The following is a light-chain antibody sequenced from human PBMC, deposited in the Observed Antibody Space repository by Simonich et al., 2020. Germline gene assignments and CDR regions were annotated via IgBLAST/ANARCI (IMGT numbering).Light chain of an antibody. J-gene: IGLJ3*02. V-gene: IGLV2-23*01. Sequence: QSALTQPASVSGSPGQSITISCTGTSSDVGSYNLVSWYKQHPGKAPKLKIYEGSKRPSGVFNRFSGSKSGNTASLTISGLQAEDEADYYCCSYAGSSTWVFGGGTKLTVL. CDR2: EGS. CDR3: CSYAGSSTWV. CDR1: SSDVGSYNL.